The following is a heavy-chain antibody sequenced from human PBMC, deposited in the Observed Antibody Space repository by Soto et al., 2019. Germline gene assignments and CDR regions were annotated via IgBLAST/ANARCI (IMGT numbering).Heavy chain of an antibody. Sequence: GGSLRLSCAASGFTFGPFWMHWVRQAPGKGLVWLSHINSDGSTIVYADSVKGRFTISRDNAKNKLYLQMNSLRVEDTAVYYCTRDRGYTDSFDLWGQGTMVTVSS. CDR3: TRDRGYTDSFDL. V-gene: IGHV3-74*01. D-gene: IGHD6-13*01. J-gene: IGHJ3*01. CDR1: GFTFGPFW. CDR2: INSDGSTI.